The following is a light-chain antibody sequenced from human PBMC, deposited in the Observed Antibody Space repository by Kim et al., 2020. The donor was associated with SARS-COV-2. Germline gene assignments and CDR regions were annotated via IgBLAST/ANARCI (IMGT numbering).Light chain of an antibody. CDR3: LQYNSWPPLT. CDR1: HSVSSN. Sequence: SLGERATLSCRASHSVSSNLAWYQQKPGQAPRLLIYDASTRATGIPASFSGSGSGTDFTLTISSLRSEDFAVYYCLQYNSWPPLTFGGGTKVDIK. V-gene: IGKV3-15*01. CDR2: DAS. J-gene: IGKJ4*01.